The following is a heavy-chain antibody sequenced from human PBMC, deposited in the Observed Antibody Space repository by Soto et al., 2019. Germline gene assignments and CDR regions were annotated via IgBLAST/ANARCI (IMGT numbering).Heavy chain of an antibody. D-gene: IGHD1-26*01. V-gene: IGHV4-30-2*01. CDR1: GGSISSDVYS. CDR3: ARKVGATPDNYFDS. Sequence: PSETLSLTCAVSGGSISSDVYSWTWIRQPPGKGLEWIGYIYHSGITYYNPSLKSRVTISVDRSKNQFSLKLRSVTAADTAVYYCARKVGATPDNYFDSWGQGTLVTVS. CDR2: IYHSGIT. J-gene: IGHJ4*02.